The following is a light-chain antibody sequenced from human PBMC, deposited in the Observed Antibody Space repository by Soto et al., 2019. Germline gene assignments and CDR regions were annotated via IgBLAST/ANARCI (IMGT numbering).Light chain of an antibody. CDR1: SSNIGNNY. Sequence: QSVLTQPPSVSAAPGQTVTISCSGSSSNIGNNYVSWYRQLPGTAPKLLIYDNDKRPSGIPDRFSGSKSGTSATLGVTGLQTGDEADYYCATWDSSLSAGVFGGGTKLTVL. CDR3: ATWDSSLSAGV. V-gene: IGLV1-51*01. J-gene: IGLJ2*01. CDR2: DND.